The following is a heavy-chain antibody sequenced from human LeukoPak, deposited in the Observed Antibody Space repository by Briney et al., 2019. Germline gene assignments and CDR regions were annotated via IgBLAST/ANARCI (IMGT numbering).Heavy chain of an antibody. CDR2: INPNSGGT. Sequence: ASVKVSCKVSGYTFTDYYVHWVRQAPGEGLEWMGWINPNSGGTNYAQKFQGRVTMTRDTSISTAFMELSRLKSDDTAVYYCARVKTMIVAVRLFDYWGQGTLVTVSS. CDR3: ARVKTMIVAVRLFDY. CDR1: GYTFTDYY. J-gene: IGHJ4*02. D-gene: IGHD3-22*01. V-gene: IGHV1-2*02.